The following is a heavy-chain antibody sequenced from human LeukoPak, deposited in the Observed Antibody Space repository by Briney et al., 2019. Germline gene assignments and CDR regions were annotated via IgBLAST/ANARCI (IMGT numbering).Heavy chain of an antibody. D-gene: IGHD2-15*01. CDR3: ARGGWSMDV. V-gene: IGHV4-59*01. J-gene: IGHJ6*03. CDR2: IYYNGNT. CDR1: GGSFSGYY. Sequence: PSETLSLTCAVYGGSFSGYYWTWMRQPPGKGLEWIAFIYYNGNTNYNPSLKSRVTILVDTSKNQFSLKVNSVTAADTAVYYCARGGWSMDVWGKGTTVTVSS.